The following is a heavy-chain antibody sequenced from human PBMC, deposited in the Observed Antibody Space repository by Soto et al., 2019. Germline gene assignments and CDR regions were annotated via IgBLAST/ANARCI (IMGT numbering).Heavy chain of an antibody. D-gene: IGHD3-22*01. J-gene: IGHJ4*02. CDR2: IYSGGST. CDR1: GFTVSSNY. V-gene: IGHV3-66*01. Sequence: GGSLRLSCAASGFTVSSNYMGWVRQAPGKGLEWVSVIYSGGSTYYADSVKGRFTISRDNSKNTLYLQMNSLRAEDTAVYYCARDPSYDSSGYYLLWGQGTLVTLSS. CDR3: ARDPSYDSSGYYLL.